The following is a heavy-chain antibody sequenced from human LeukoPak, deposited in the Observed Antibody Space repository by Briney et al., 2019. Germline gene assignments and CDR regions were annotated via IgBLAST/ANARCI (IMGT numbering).Heavy chain of an antibody. CDR2: ISGHNGNT. D-gene: IGHD6-19*01. CDR3: ARDTSSGWYFFEY. CDR1: GYTFSNYG. V-gene: IGHV1-18*01. Sequence: ASVKVSCKASGYTFSNYGMSWVRQAPGEGLEWMGWISGHNGNTKYAQKVQGRVTMTTDTSTTTAFLELRSLRSEDTAVYYCARDTSSGWYFFEYWGQGTLITVSS. J-gene: IGHJ4*02.